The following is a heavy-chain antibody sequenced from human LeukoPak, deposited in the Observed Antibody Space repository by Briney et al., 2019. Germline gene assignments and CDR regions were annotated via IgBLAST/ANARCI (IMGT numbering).Heavy chain of an antibody. D-gene: IGHD3-3*01. Sequence: GGSLRLSCAASGFTFSSYAMSWVRQAPGNRLEWVSAISGSGGSTYYADSVKGRFTISRDNSKNTLYLQMNSLRAEDTAVYYCAKALTIFGVAIKRYFDYWGQGTLVTVSS. CDR1: GFTFSSYA. J-gene: IGHJ4*02. CDR2: ISGSGGST. CDR3: AKALTIFGVAIKRYFDY. V-gene: IGHV3-23*01.